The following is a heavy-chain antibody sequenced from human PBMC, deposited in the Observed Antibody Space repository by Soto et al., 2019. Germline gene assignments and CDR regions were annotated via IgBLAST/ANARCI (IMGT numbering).Heavy chain of an antibody. Sequence: GVSMRVSRGAAGVTFGDHGRSWIRPAQGKGLEWIGYSSNSGSFTRYADSVKGRFSISRDHAKNSLYLQINSLRGDDTAIYYCVRSGDYYKLFAVWGKRSLVTVT. D-gene: IGHD3-22*01. J-gene: IGHJ4*02. CDR3: VRSGDYYKLFAV. CDR2: SSNSGSFT. V-gene: IGHV3-11*06. CDR1: GVTFGDHG.